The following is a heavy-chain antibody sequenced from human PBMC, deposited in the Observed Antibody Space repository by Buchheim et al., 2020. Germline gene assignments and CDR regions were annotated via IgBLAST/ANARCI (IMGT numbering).Heavy chain of an antibody. V-gene: IGHV3-33*01. CDR1: GFTFSSYG. J-gene: IGHJ4*02. CDR3: ARAMTYYDILDYFDY. D-gene: IGHD3-9*01. Sequence: QVQLVESGGGVVQPGRSLRLSCAASGFTFSSYGMHWVRQAPGKGLEWVAVIWYDGSNKYYADSVKGRFTISRDNSKNTLYLQMNSLRAEDTAVYYCARAMTYYDILDYFDYWGQGTL. CDR2: IWYDGSNK.